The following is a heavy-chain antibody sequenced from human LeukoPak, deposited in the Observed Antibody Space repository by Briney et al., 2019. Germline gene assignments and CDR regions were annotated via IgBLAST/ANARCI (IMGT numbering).Heavy chain of an antibody. D-gene: IGHD6-6*01. CDR2: IYYSGST. V-gene: IGHV4-59*01. Sequence: SETLSLTCTVSGGSISSYYWSWIRQPPGKGLEWIGYIYYSGSTNYNPSLKSRVTISVDTSKNQFSLKLSSVTAADMAVYYCARDPLSIAARGGALDIWGQGTMVTVSS. CDR3: ARDPLSIAARGGALDI. CDR1: GGSISSYY. J-gene: IGHJ3*02.